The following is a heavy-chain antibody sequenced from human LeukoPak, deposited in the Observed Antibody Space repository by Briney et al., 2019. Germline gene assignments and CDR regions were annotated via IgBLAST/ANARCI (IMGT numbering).Heavy chain of an antibody. J-gene: IGHJ4*02. CDR3: ARARYSSGWYGTFDY. Sequence: SETLSLTCTVSGYSISSGYHWGWIRQPPGKGLEWIGSIYHSGSTYYNPSLKSRVTISVDTSKNQFSLKLSSVTAADTAVYYCARARYSSGWYGTFDYWGQGTLVTVSS. CDR2: IYHSGST. D-gene: IGHD6-19*01. CDR1: GYSISSGYH. V-gene: IGHV4-38-2*02.